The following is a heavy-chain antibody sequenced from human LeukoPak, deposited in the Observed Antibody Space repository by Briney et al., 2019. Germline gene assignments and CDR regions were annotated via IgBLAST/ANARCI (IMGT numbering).Heavy chain of an antibody. V-gene: IGHV1-2*02. CDR1: GYTFTGYY. J-gene: IGHJ4*02. CDR2: INPNSGGT. Sequence: ASVKVSCKASGYTFTGYYMHWVRQAPGQGLEWMGWINPNSGGTNYAQKFQGRVTMTRDTSISTAYMELSRQRSDDTAVYYCARAVGYYGSGSYYCDYWGQGTLVTVSS. D-gene: IGHD3-10*01. CDR3: ARAVGYYGSGSYYCDY.